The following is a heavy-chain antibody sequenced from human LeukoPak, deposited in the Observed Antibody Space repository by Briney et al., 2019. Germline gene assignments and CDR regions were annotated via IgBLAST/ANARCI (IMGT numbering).Heavy chain of an antibody. CDR3: AREGRWFGELRFDP. CDR1: GGSISSSSYY. D-gene: IGHD3-10*01. V-gene: IGHV4-39*07. Sequence: MSSETLSLTCTVSGGSISSSSYYWGWIRQPPGKGLEWIGSIYYSGSTYYNPSLKSRVTISVDTSKNQFSLKLSSVTAADTAVYYCAREGRWFGELRFDPWGQGTLVTVSS. CDR2: IYYSGST. J-gene: IGHJ5*02.